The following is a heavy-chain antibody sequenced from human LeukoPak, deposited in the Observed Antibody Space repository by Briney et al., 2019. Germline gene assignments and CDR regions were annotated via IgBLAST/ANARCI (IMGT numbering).Heavy chain of an antibody. CDR2: ISSSSSYT. Sequence: GGSLRLSCAASGFTFSDYYMSWIRQAPGKGLEWVSYISSSSSYTNYPDSVKGRFTISRDNSKNTLYLQMNSLRAEDTAVYYCARDLGSGTPHWFWDYWGQGTLVTVSS. V-gene: IGHV3-11*06. CDR3: ARDLGSGTPHWFWDY. J-gene: IGHJ4*02. CDR1: GFTFSDYY. D-gene: IGHD3-10*01.